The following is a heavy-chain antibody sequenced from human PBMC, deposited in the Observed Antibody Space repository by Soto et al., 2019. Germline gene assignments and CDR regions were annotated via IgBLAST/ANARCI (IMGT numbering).Heavy chain of an antibody. CDR1: GGSISSGGYY. CDR2: IYYSGST. CDR3: SRLSDTAMVTYYFDY. V-gene: IGHV4-31*03. Sequence: QVQLQESGPGLVKPSQTLSLTCTVSGGSISSGGYYWSWIRKHPGKVLEWIGYIYYSGSTYYNPSLKNRVTISVDTSKNQFALKLSSVTAAYTAVYYCSRLSDTAMVTYYFDYWGQGTLVNVSS. D-gene: IGHD5-18*01. J-gene: IGHJ4*02.